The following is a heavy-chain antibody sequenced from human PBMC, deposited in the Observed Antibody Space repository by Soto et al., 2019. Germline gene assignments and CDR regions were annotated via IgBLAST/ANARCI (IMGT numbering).Heavy chain of an antibody. D-gene: IGHD5-12*01. J-gene: IGHJ3*02. CDR2: IIGSGGST. Sequence: GGSLRLSCAASGFTFISYAMSWVRQAPWKGLEWVSAIIGSGGSTYYADSVKGRFTISRDNSKNTLYLQMNSLRAEDTAVYYCAKGFDSGYAGGAFDSWGQGTMVTVSS. V-gene: IGHV3-23*01. CDR1: GFTFISYA. CDR3: AKGFDSGYAGGAFDS.